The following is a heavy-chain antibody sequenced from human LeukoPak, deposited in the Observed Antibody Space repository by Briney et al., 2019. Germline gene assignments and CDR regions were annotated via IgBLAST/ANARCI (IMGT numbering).Heavy chain of an antibody. CDR3: ARDSPDYGDYYYYYYYMDV. CDR2: IYYSGST. Sequence: SETLSLTCTVSGGSISSYYWSWIRQPPGKGLEWIGYIYYSGSTNYKPSLKSRVAISVDTSKNQFSLKLSSVTAADTAVYYCARDSPDYGDYYYYYYYMDVWGKGTTVTISS. J-gene: IGHJ6*03. D-gene: IGHD4-17*01. V-gene: IGHV4-59*12. CDR1: GGSISSYY.